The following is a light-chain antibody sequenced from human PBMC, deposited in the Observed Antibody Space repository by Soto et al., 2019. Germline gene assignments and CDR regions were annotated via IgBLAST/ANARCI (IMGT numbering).Light chain of an antibody. CDR3: QQRSNWPPLT. CDR2: DAS. J-gene: IGKJ4*01. V-gene: IGKV3-11*01. Sequence: EIVLTQSPATLSLSPGERATLSCRASQSVSSYLAWYQQKPGQAPRLLIYDASNRATGIPARFSGSGSGTNFHLTIRRLEPEDFAVYYCQQRSNWPPLTFGGGTKVEIK. CDR1: QSVSSY.